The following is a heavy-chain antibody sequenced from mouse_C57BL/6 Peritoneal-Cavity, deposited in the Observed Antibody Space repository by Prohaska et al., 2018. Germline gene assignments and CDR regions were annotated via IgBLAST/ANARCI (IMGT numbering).Heavy chain of an antibody. CDR3: ASPDGYYWYFDV. Sequence: EVKLLQSGGGLVQPGGSLKLSCAASGIDFSRYWMSWVRRAPGKGLEWIGEINPDSSTINYAPSLKDKFIISRDSAKNTLYLQMSKVRSEDTALYYCASPDGYYWYFDVWGTGTTVTVSS. CDR2: INPDSSTI. J-gene: IGHJ1*03. D-gene: IGHD2-3*01. CDR1: GIDFSRYW. V-gene: IGHV4-1*01.